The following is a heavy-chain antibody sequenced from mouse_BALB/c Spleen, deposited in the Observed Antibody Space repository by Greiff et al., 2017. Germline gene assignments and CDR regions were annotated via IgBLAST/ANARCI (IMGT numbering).Heavy chain of an antibody. CDR1: GFSLTGYG. Sequence: QVQLQQSGPGLVAPSQSLSITCTVSGFSLTGYGVNWVRQPPGKGLEWLGMIWGDGSTDYNSALKSRLSISKDNSKSQVFLKMNSLQTDDTARYYCAISTMITTGIFDYWGQGTTLTVSS. CDR2: IWGDGST. V-gene: IGHV2-6-7*01. J-gene: IGHJ2*01. D-gene: IGHD2-4*01. CDR3: AISTMITTGIFDY.